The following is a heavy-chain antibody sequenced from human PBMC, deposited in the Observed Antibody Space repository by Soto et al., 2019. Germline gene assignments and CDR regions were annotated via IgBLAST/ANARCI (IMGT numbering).Heavy chain of an antibody. D-gene: IGHD3-22*01. V-gene: IGHV3-15*01. CDR2: IKSKTDGGTT. Sequence: GGSLRLSCAASGFTFSNAWMSWVRQAPGKGLEWVGRIKSKTDGGTTDYAAPVKGRFTISRDDSKNTLYLQMNSLKTEDTAVYYCIGNGLYYDSSGYYYFAYWGQGTLVTVSS. CDR1: GFTFSNAW. J-gene: IGHJ4*02. CDR3: IGNGLYYDSSGYYYFAY.